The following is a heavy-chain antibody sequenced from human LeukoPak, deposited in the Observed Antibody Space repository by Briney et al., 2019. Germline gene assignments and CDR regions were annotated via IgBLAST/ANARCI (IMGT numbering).Heavy chain of an antibody. CDR3: AKSSYWGKGNYFDY. CDR2: ISGSGGST. J-gene: IGHJ4*02. CDR1: GFTFSSYA. D-gene: IGHD3-16*01. V-gene: IGHV3-23*01. Sequence: PGGSLRLSCTASGFTFSSYAMSWVRQAPGKGLEWVSAISGSGGSTYYADSVKGRFTISRDNSKNTLYLQMNSLRAEDTAVYYCAKSSYWGKGNYFDYWGQGTLVTVSS.